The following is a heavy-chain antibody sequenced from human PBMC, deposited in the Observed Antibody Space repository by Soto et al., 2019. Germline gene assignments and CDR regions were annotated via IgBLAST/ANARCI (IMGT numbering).Heavy chain of an antibody. D-gene: IGHD4-17*01. Sequence: SVKVSCKASGGTFSSYAISWVRQAPGQGLEWMGGIIPIFGTANYAQKFQGRVTITADESTSTAYMELSSLRSEDTAVYYCAADDYGGKNRFDYWGQGTLVTVSS. CDR2: IIPIFGTA. CDR1: GGTFSSYA. CDR3: AADDYGGKNRFDY. J-gene: IGHJ4*02. V-gene: IGHV1-69*13.